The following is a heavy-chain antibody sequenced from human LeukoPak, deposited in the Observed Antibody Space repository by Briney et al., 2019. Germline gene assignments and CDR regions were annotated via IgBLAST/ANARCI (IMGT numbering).Heavy chain of an antibody. Sequence: GASLKVSCKASGYTFTDDYIHWVRQAPGQGLEWMGWINVNSGGTNYAQKFYARVTMTRDTSISTAYMELSRLRSDDTAVSYCASGSLPRGVHGGFDYWGQGTLVTVSS. V-gene: IGHV1-2*02. J-gene: IGHJ4*02. D-gene: IGHD3-10*01. CDR3: ASGSLPRGVHGGFDY. CDR1: GYTFTDDY. CDR2: INVNSGGT.